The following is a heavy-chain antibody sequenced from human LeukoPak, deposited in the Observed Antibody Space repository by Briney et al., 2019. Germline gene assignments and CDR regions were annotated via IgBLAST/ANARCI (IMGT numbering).Heavy chain of an antibody. D-gene: IGHD6-13*01. CDR3: AKEAGSSWYYYYGMDV. J-gene: IGHJ6*02. CDR1: GFTFSSYA. V-gene: IGHV3-23*01. CDR2: ISGSGGST. Sequence: GGSLRLSCAASGFTFSSYAMSWVRQAPGKGLEWVSAISGSGGSTYYADSVKGRFTISRDNAKNSLYLQMNSLRAEDTAVYYCAKEAGSSWYYYYGMDVWGQGTTVTVSS.